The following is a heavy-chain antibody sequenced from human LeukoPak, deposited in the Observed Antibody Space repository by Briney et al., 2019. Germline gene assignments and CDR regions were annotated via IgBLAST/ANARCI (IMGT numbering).Heavy chain of an antibody. CDR2: ISSSSSYI. CDR3: ARVGATAVRRLDY. D-gene: IGHD1-26*01. J-gene: IGHJ4*02. V-gene: IGHV3-21*01. CDR1: GFTFSSYS. Sequence: GGSLRLSCAASGFTFSSYSMNWVRQAPGKELEWVSSISSSSSYIYYADSVKGRFTISRDNAKNSLYLQMNSLRAEDTAAYYCARVGATAVRRLDYWGQGTLVTVSS.